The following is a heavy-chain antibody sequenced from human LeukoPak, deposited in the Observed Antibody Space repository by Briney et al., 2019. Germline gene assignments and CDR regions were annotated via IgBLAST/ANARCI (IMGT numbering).Heavy chain of an antibody. D-gene: IGHD3-22*01. CDR2: IWYDGSNK. Sequence: GGSLKLSCAASGFTFSSYGMRWVRQAPSKGLEWVAVIWYDGSNKYYADSVKGRFTISRDNSKNTLYLQMNSLRAEDTAVYYCARGFGVVITTVPLDYWGQGTLVTVSS. V-gene: IGHV3-33*01. CDR1: GFTFSSYG. CDR3: ARGFGVVITTVPLDY. J-gene: IGHJ4*02.